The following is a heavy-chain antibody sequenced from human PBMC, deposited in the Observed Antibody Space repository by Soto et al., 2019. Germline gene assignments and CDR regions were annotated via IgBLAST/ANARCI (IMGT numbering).Heavy chain of an antibody. CDR3: ARDGPGSGNDDFYY. Sequence: QVQLVQSGADVKKPGDSMRVSCKASAYTFTGYYIHWVRQAPGQGLEWMGWMNPKNSDTGYAPQFQGRVTMTRDTSINTAYMDLRRLTSDDTAIYYCARDGPGSGNDDFYYWGQGALVTVSS. D-gene: IGHD6-13*01. CDR1: AYTFTGYY. CDR2: MNPKNSDT. V-gene: IGHV1-2*02. J-gene: IGHJ4*02.